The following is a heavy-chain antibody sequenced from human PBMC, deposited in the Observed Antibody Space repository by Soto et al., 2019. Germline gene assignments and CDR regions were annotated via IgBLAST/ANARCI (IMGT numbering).Heavy chain of an antibody. CDR3: ARAGPGFCTNGVCWFDP. Sequence: PSETLSLTCAVSSGSIDNVYWWSWVRQPPGKGLEWIGEIYHSGSTYYSPSLKSRVTISIDRSKNQFSLNLSSVTAADTAVYYCARAGPGFCTNGVCWFDPWGQGTLVTVSS. CDR2: IYHSGST. V-gene: IGHV4-4*02. CDR1: SGSIDNVYW. D-gene: IGHD2-8*01. J-gene: IGHJ5*02.